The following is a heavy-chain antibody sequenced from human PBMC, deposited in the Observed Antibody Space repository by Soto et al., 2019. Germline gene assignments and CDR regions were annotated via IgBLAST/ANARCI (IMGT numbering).Heavy chain of an antibody. CDR1: GFTFSSYW. J-gene: IGHJ4*02. CDR2: INPDGSAT. CDR3: GRGGSDSPMAPGY. D-gene: IGHD5-18*01. Sequence: GGSLRLSCAASGFTFSSYWMHWVRQAPGKGLVWVSRINPDGSATNYADSVKGRFTISRDNAKNTLYLQMNSLRAEDTAVFYCGRGGSDSPMAPGYWGQGTLVTV. V-gene: IGHV3-74*01.